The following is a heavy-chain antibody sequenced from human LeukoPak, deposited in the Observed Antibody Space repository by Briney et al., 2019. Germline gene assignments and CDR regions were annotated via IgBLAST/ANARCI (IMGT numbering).Heavy chain of an antibody. J-gene: IGHJ3*02. D-gene: IGHD2-15*01. V-gene: IGHV3-21*01. CDR1: GFSFSSYW. Sequence: GGSLRLSCAASGFSFSSYWMSWVRQAPGKGLEWVSSISSSSSYIYYADSVKGRFTISRDNAKNSLYLQMNSLRAEDTAVYYCASIVGGDAFDIWGQGTMITVSS. CDR2: ISSSSSYI. CDR3: ASIVGGDAFDI.